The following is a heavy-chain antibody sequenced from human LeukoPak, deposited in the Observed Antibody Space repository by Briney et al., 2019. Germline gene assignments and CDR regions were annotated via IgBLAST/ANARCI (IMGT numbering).Heavy chain of an antibody. Sequence: SETLSLTCTVSGGSISSSSHYWAWIRQPPGTGLEWIGSIYYSGTTFYNPSLKSRLTISVDTSNNQFSLKLSSVTAADTAVYYCERRVIVGTLDSWGQGTLVTASP. CDR3: ERRVIVGTLDS. CDR1: GGSISSSSHY. CDR2: IYYSGTT. V-gene: IGHV4-39*01. D-gene: IGHD1-26*01. J-gene: IGHJ4*02.